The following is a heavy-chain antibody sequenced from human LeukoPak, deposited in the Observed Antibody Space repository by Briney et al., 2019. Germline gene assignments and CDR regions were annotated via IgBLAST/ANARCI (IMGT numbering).Heavy chain of an antibody. D-gene: IGHD3-9*01. Sequence: GGTLRLSCAASGFTFSSYGMSWVRQAPGKGLEWVSGISPSGSISYYADSVKGRFTISRDNSKNTVSLQMNSLRAEDTALYYCARDLDWGAFDAWGQGTLVTVSS. J-gene: IGHJ5*02. CDR3: ARDLDWGAFDA. V-gene: IGHV3-23*01. CDR2: ISPSGSIS. CDR1: GFTFSSYG.